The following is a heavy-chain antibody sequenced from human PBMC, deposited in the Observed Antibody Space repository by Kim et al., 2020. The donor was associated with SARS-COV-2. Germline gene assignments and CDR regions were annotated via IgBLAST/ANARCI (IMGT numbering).Heavy chain of an antibody. D-gene: IGHD3-9*01. CDR2: VSGSGGSA. Sequence: GGSLRLSCAASTLTYTRYVMTWVRQAPGKGLEWVSSVSGSGGSAYYADSVKGRFTSSRDNSKSTLYLQMNSLTAEDTAVYYCAGSTDWYGASDSCGQGT. CDR3: AGSTDWYGASDS. V-gene: IGHV3-23*01. CDR1: TLTYTRYV. J-gene: IGHJ4*02.